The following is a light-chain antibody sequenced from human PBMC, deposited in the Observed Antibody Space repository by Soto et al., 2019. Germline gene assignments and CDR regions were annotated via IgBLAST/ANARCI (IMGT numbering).Light chain of an antibody. CDR1: QSISIY. CDR2: DAT. V-gene: IGKV3-11*01. J-gene: IGKJ1*01. CDR3: QQRGNWWT. Sequence: VLTQSPATLSLSPGERATLSCRASQSISIYLTWYQQKPGQAPRLLIYDATNRATGIPARFSGSGSGTDFTLTISSLEPEDFAVYYCQQRGNWWTFGQWTKVEI.